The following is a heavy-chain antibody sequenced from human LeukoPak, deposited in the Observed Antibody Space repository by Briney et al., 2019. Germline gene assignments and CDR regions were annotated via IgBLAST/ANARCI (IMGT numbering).Heavy chain of an antibody. V-gene: IGHV1-2*02. J-gene: IGHJ5*02. CDR2: INPNSGGT. Sequence: ASVKVSCKASGYTFTGYYMHWVRQAPGQGLEWMGWINPNSGGTNYAQKFQGRVTMTRDTSISTAYMELSRLRSDDTAVYYCANLYTAIRNWFDPWGQGTLVTVSS. D-gene: IGHD5-18*01. CDR1: GYTFTGYY. CDR3: ANLYTAIRNWFDP.